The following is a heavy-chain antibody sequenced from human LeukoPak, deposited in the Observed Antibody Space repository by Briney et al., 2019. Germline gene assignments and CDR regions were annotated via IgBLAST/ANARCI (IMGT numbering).Heavy chain of an antibody. D-gene: IGHD3-22*01. CDR3: AKAIYDSSGPYYFDY. V-gene: IGHV3-30*02. CDR1: GFSFSTYG. J-gene: IGHJ4*02. Sequence: QPGGSLRLSCVASGFSFSTYGMSWVRQAPGKGLEWVAFIRYDGSNKYYADSVKGRFTISRDNSKNTLYLQMNSLRAEDTAVYYCAKAIYDSSGPYYFDYWGQGTLVTVSS. CDR2: IRYDGSNK.